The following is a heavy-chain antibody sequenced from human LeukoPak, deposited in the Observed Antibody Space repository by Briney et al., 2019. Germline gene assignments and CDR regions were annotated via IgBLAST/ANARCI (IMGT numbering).Heavy chain of an antibody. V-gene: IGHV1-69*13. J-gene: IGHJ6*02. CDR3: ARGGYSYYYYGMDV. D-gene: IGHD5-18*01. CDR1: GYTFTSYG. CDR2: IIPIFGTA. Sequence: ASVKVSCKASGYTFTSYGISWVRQAPGQGLEWMGGIIPIFGTANYAQKFQGRVTITADESTSTAYMELSSLRSEDTAVYYCARGGYSYYYYGMDVWGQGTTVTVSS.